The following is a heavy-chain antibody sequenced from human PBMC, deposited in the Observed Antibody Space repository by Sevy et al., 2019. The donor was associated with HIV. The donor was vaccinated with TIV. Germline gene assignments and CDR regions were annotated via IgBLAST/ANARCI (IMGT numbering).Heavy chain of an antibody. V-gene: IGHV3-23*01. CDR1: GFTFISYT. CDR3: AKDGLHSGDFEYFQD. Sequence: GGSLRLSCAASGFTFISYTMSWVRQAPGKGLEWVSAISGSGSITYYGDSVKGRFTISRDNSKNTLYLQMNNLRVEDTALYYCAKDGLHSGDFEYFQDWGQGTLVTVSS. D-gene: IGHD2-21*02. CDR2: ISGSGSIT. J-gene: IGHJ1*01.